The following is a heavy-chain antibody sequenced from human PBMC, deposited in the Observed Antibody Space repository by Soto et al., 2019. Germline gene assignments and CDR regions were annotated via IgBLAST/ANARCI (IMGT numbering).Heavy chain of an antibody. CDR3: AGGMCFGGSCYLDV. CDR1: GGTFSTYT. D-gene: IGHD2-15*01. CDR2: ISPGIDIR. J-gene: IGHJ4*02. V-gene: IGHV1-69*12. Sequence: QVQLVQSGAEVKKPGSSVKVSCKASGGTFSTYTLYWVRQAPGQGLEWMGGISPGIDIRDYAQKFQGRVIITADESPSTVYMQLSTLISEDSALYYCAGGMCFGGSCYLDVWGQGTLVTGSS.